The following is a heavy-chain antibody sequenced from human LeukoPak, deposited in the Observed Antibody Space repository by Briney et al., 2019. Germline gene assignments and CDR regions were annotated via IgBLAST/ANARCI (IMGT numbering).Heavy chain of an antibody. CDR2: INPSGGST. D-gene: IGHD2-2*01. CDR3: AREGSQRYCSSTSCYEY. V-gene: IGHV1-46*01. Sequence: GASVKVSCKASGYTFTSYYMHWVRQAPGQGLEWMGLINPSGGSTSYAQKFQGRVTMTRDTSTSTVYMELSSLRSEDTAVYYCAREGSQRYCSSTSCYEYWGQGTLVTVSS. J-gene: IGHJ4*02. CDR1: GYTFTSYY.